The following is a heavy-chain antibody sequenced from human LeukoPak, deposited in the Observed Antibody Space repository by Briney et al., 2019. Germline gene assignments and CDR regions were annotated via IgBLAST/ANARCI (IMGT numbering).Heavy chain of an antibody. V-gene: IGHV3-11*01. CDR3: AGGGYDYGDYTQWAVAGGFDY. CDR2: ISSSGSTI. Sequence: GGSLRLSCAASGFTFSDYYMSWIRQAPGKGLEWVSYISSSGSTIYCADSVKGRFTISRDNAKNSLYLQMNSLRAEDTAVYYCAGGGYDYGDYTQWAVAGGFDYWGQGTLVTVSS. J-gene: IGHJ4*02. CDR1: GFTFSDYY. D-gene: IGHD4-17*01.